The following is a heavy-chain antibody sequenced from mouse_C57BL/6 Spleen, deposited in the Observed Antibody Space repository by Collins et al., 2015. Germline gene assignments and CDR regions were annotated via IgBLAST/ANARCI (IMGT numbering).Heavy chain of an antibody. D-gene: IGHD2-1*01. V-gene: IGHV1-53*01. J-gene: IGHJ4*01. CDR1: GYTFTSYW. CDR3: ARGGYYGNPGAMDY. Sequence: QVQLQQPGTELVKPGASVKMSCKASGYTFTSYWMHWVKQRPGQGLEWIGNIDPSNGGTNYNEKFKSKATLTVDKSSTTAYMQLSSLTSEDSAVYFCARGGYYGNPGAMDYWGQGTSVTVSS. CDR2: IDPSNGGT.